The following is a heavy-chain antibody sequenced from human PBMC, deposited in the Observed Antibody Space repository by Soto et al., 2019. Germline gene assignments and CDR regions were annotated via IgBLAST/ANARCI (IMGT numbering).Heavy chain of an antibody. Sequence: SQTLSLTCAISGDSVSSYSAAWNWIRQSPSGGLEWLGRTYYRSRFFSDYSESVKSRIIINPDTPKNQFSLQLKSVTPEDTAVYYCARDRYSSSGWFDHWGQGTPVTVSS. CDR3: ARDRYSSSGWFDH. V-gene: IGHV6-1*01. CDR2: TYYRSRFFS. J-gene: IGHJ5*02. D-gene: IGHD6-6*01. CDR1: GDSVSSYSAA.